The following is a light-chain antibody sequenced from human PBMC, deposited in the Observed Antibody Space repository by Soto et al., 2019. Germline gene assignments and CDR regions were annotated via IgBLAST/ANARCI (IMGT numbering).Light chain of an antibody. J-gene: IGKJ4*01. CDR1: QSLLHSNGYNY. V-gene: IGKV2-28*01. CDR3: MQALQTRALN. Sequence: DIVMTQSPLSLPVTPGEPASISCRSSQSLLHSNGYNYLDWYLQKPGQSPQLLIYLGSNRASGVPDRFSGSGSGTDFTLKISRVEAEDVGVYYCMQALQTRALNFGGGTKVDIK. CDR2: LGS.